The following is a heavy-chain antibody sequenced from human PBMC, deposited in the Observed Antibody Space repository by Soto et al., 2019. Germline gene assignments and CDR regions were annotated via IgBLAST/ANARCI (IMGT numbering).Heavy chain of an antibody. V-gene: IGHV4-39*01. CDR2: IFYSGTT. CDR1: NGSVRSSSYY. CDR3: ARVMVVAATSGWVWGGWFDP. J-gene: IGHJ5*02. Sequence: PWETLSLTCTVSNGSVRSSSYYWVWIRQPPGKGLEWIGSIFYSGTTHYSPSLESRVTISVDTSKNQFSLKLSSVTAADTAVYYCARVMVVAATSGWVWGGWFDPWGQGTLVTVSS. D-gene: IGHD2-15*01.